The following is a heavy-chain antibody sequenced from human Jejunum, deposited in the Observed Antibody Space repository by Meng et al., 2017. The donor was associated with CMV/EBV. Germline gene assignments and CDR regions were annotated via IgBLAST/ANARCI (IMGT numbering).Heavy chain of an antibody. CDR2: IQSDESNK. CDR1: GFTFSNYG. Sequence: SGFTFSNYGMHWVRQAPGKGLEWVTFIQSDESNKYYADSVKGRFTISRDNSRNTLYLQMDSLRPEDTATYYCAKDGAADWWHTFHIRGQGTMVTVSS. V-gene: IGHV3-30*02. J-gene: IGHJ3*02. CDR3: AKDGAADWWHTFHI. D-gene: IGHD2-21*01.